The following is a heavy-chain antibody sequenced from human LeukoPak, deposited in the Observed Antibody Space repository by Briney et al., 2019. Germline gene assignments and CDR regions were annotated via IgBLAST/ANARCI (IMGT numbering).Heavy chain of an antibody. CDR2: THYTGET. J-gene: IGHJ4*02. Sequence: SETLSLTCTVFGDSVTGYYLNWVRQPTGKGLEWIGYTHYTGETNYNPSLKSRLTMSVDTSNNQVYLRLSSVTAADTAVYYCGRNLGSGSDHWGQGTLVTVSS. V-gene: IGHV4-59*02. CDR3: GRNLGSGSDH. D-gene: IGHD3-10*01. CDR1: GDSVTGYY.